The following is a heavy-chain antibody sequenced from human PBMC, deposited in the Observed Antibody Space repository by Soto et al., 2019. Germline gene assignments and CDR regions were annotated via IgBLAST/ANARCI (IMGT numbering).Heavy chain of an antibody. CDR1: GFTFGDYA. J-gene: IGHJ4*02. CDR2: IRSKAYGGTT. Sequence: GWSLRLSCTASGFTFGDYAMSWFRQAPGKGLEWVGFIRSKAYGGTTEYAASVKGRFTISRDDPKSIAYLQMNSLKTEDTAVYYCTRDFNSGISTSGFYWGQGTLVTVSS. CDR3: TRDFNSGISTSGFY. V-gene: IGHV3-49*03. D-gene: IGHD1-26*01.